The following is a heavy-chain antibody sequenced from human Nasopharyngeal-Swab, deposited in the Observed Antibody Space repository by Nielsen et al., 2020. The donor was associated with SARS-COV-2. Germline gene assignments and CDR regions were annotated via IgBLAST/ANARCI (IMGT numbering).Heavy chain of an antibody. D-gene: IGHD3-3*01. Sequence: WIRQPPGKGLEWVSSISSSSSYIYYADSVKGRFTISRDNAKNSLYLQMNSLRAEDTAVYYCARADLIWSGPFDYWGQGTLVTVSS. V-gene: IGHV3-21*01. J-gene: IGHJ4*02. CDR3: ARADLIWSGPFDY. CDR2: ISSSSSYI.